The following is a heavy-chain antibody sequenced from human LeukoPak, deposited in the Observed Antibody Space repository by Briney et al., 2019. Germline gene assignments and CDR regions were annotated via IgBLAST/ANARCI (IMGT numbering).Heavy chain of an antibody. Sequence: PEASVKVSCKASGGTFSSYAISWVRQAPGQGLEWMGRIIPILGIANYAQKFQGRVTITADKSTSTAYMELSSLRSEDTAVYYCATIKYYYDSSGYYCDWGQGTLVTVSS. CDR1: GGTFSSYA. V-gene: IGHV1-69*04. CDR3: ATIKYYYDSSGYYCD. D-gene: IGHD3-22*01. CDR2: IIPILGIA. J-gene: IGHJ4*02.